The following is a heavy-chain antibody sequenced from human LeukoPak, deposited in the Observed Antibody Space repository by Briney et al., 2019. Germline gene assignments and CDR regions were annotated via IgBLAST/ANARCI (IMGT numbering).Heavy chain of an antibody. J-gene: IGHJ6*02. CDR3: ARGMVGIAVAGHPSYYGMDV. D-gene: IGHD6-19*01. V-gene: IGHV1-69*01. CDR2: IIPIFGTA. Sequence: GASVKVSCKASGGTFSSYAISWVRQAPGQGLEWMGGIIPIFGTANYAQKFQGRVTITADESTSTAHMELSSLRSEDTAVYYCARGMVGIAVAGHPSYYGMDVWGQGTTVTVSS. CDR1: GGTFSSYA.